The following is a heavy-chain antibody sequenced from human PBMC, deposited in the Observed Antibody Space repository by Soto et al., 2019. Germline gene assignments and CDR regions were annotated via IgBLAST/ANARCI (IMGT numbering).Heavy chain of an antibody. D-gene: IGHD3-3*01. CDR2: IYYSGST. J-gene: IGHJ5*02. CDR1: GGSISSGDYY. V-gene: IGHV4-30-4*01. CDR3: ASSPYYDFWSAPRGYWFDP. Sequence: PSETLSLTCTVSGGSISSGDYYWSWIRQPPGKGLEWIGYIYYSGSTYYNPSLKSRVTISVDTSKNQFSLKLSSVTAADTAVYYCASSPYYDFWSAPRGYWFDPWGQGTLVTVSS.